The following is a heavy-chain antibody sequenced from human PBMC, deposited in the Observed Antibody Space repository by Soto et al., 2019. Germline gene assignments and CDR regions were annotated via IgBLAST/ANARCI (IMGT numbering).Heavy chain of an antibody. Sequence: PSETLSLTCTVSGGSISSGDYYWSWIRQPPGKGLEWIGYIYYSGSTYYNPSLKSRVTISVDTSKNQFSLKLSSVTAADTAVYYCARTTSKSHYYYYMDVWGKGTTVTVSS. J-gene: IGHJ6*03. CDR3: ARTTSKSHYYYYMDV. CDR1: GGSISSGDYY. CDR2: IYYSGST. V-gene: IGHV4-30-4*01.